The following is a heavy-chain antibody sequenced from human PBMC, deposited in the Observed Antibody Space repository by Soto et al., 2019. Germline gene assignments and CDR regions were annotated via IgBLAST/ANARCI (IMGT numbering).Heavy chain of an antibody. CDR1: GYTFTGYY. J-gene: IGHJ5*02. V-gene: IGHV1-2*04. CDR3: ARGRSVVVVPAAMVAGSWFDP. Sequence: AASVKVSCKASGYTFTGYYMHWVRQAPGQGLEWMGWINPNSGGTNYAQKFQGWVTMTRDTSISTAYMELSRLRSDDTAVHYCARGRSVVVVPAAMVAGSWFDPWGQGTLVTVS. D-gene: IGHD2-2*01. CDR2: INPNSGGT.